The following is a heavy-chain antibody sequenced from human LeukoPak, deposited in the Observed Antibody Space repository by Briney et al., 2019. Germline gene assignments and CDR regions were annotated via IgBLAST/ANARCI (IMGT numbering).Heavy chain of an antibody. CDR2: IYHSGST. V-gene: IGHV4-30-4*01. D-gene: IGHD5-18*01. J-gene: IGHJ4*02. Sequence: SQTLSLTCTVSGGSISSGDYYWSWIRQPPGKGLEWIGYIYHSGSTYYNPSLKSRVTISVDTSKNQFSLKLSSVTAADTAVYYCASPGPPRGYSYGPPTNWGQGTLVTVSS. CDR3: ASPGPPRGYSYGPPTN. CDR1: GGSISSGDYY.